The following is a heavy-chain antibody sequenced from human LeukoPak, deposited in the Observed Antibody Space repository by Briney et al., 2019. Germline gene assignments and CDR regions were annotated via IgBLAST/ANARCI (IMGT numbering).Heavy chain of an antibody. Sequence: ASVKVSCKASGGTFSSYAISWVRQAPGQGLEWMGWIDPNSGGTNYAQKFQGRVTMTRDTSISTAYVELSRLRSDDTAVYYCARVGKYYYDSSGYQPPNYFDYWGQGTLVTVSS. V-gene: IGHV1-2*02. J-gene: IGHJ4*02. D-gene: IGHD3-22*01. CDR1: GGTFSSYA. CDR3: ARVGKYYYDSSGYQPPNYFDY. CDR2: IDPNSGGT.